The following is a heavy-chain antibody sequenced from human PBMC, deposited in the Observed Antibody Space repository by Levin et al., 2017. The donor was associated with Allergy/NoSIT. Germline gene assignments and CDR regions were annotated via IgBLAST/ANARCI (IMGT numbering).Heavy chain of an antibody. CDR1: GFTFSNAW. CDR2: IKSKTDGGTT. D-gene: IGHD4-17*01. J-gene: IGHJ4*02. V-gene: IGHV3-15*01. CDR3: TTGLNVNYGDPGFDY. Sequence: GGSLRLSCAASGFTFSNAWMSWVRQAPGKGLEWVGRIKSKTDGGTTDYAAPVKGRFTISRDDSKNTLYLQMNSLKTEDTAVYYCTTGLNVNYGDPGFDYWGQGTLVTVSS.